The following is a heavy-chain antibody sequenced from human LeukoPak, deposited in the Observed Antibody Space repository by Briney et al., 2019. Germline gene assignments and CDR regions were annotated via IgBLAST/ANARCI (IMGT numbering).Heavy chain of an antibody. CDR1: GFTFSDYY. J-gene: IGHJ4*02. CDR2: IHSTGST. CDR3: VRDEKGDYNFDY. V-gene: IGHV4-59*01. D-gene: IGHD4-17*01. Sequence: GSLRLSCAASGFTFSDYYMSWIRQSPGKGLEWIGYIHSTGSTNYNFSLRRRVIMSVDKSKNQFSLNLSSVTAADTAVYYCVRDEKGDYNFDYWGQGTLVTVSS.